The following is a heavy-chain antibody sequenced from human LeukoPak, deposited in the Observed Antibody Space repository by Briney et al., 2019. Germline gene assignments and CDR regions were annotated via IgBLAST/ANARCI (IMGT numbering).Heavy chain of an antibody. J-gene: IGHJ4*02. CDR1: GYTFTGYG. Sequence: ASVKVSCKASGYTFTGYGISWVRQAPGQGLEWMGWISAYNGNTNYAQKLQGRVTMTTDTSTSTAYMELRSLRSDDTAVYYCARDRYYDSSGYSGYWGQGTLVTVSS. D-gene: IGHD3-22*01. CDR3: ARDRYYDSSGYSGY. V-gene: IGHV1-18*01. CDR2: ISAYNGNT.